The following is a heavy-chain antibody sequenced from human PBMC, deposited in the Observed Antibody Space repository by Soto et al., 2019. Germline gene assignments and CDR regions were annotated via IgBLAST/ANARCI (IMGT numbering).Heavy chain of an antibody. J-gene: IGHJ4*02. CDR3: SGAESPDTAYFSLY. Sequence: SVKVSCKASGGTFSSYAISWVRQAPGQGLEWMGGIIPIFGTANYAQKFQGRVTITADESTSTAYMELSSLNIEDSAVYYCSGAESPDTAYFSLYWGQGTPVTVSS. CDR2: IIPIFGTA. D-gene: IGHD1-26*01. CDR1: GGTFSSYA. V-gene: IGHV1-69*13.